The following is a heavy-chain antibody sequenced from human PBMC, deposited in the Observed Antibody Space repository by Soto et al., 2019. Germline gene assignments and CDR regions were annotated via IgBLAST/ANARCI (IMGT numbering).Heavy chain of an antibody. Sequence: HPGGSLRLSCSASGFTFSSYVMHWVRQAPGKGLEFVSAISSDGGRTYYADSVKGRFTVSRDNSKNTLYFQMSSLRTEDTAVYYCVKDGDYYDSSGDYYEGYFDSWGQGTLVTVS. J-gene: IGHJ4*02. D-gene: IGHD3-22*01. CDR2: ISSDGGRT. V-gene: IGHV3-64D*06. CDR1: GFTFSSYV. CDR3: VKDGDYYDSSGDYYEGYFDS.